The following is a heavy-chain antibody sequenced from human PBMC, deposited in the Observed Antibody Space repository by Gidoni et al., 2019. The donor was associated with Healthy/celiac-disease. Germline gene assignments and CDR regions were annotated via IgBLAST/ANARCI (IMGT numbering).Heavy chain of an antibody. Sequence: QVQLVQSGAEVKKPGASVKVSCKASGYTFTSYGISWVRQAPGQGLEWMGWISAYNGNTNYAQKLQGRVTMTTDTSTSTAYMELRSLRSDDTAVYYCARGIAVAGPSTGGTLNWFDPWGQGTLVTVSS. CDR2: ISAYNGNT. J-gene: IGHJ5*02. CDR3: ARGIAVAGPSTGGTLNWFDP. D-gene: IGHD6-19*01. V-gene: IGHV1-18*01. CDR1: GYTFTSYG.